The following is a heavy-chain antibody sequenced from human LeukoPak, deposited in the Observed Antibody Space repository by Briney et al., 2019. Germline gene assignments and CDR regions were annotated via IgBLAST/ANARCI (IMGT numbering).Heavy chain of an antibody. CDR1: GFTFSTYS. CDR3: ARGYWNFDY. D-gene: IGHD2-8*02. CDR2: ISYDGSNK. Sequence: GESLRLSCAASGFTFSTYSMNWVRQAPGKGLEWVAVISYDGSNKYYADPVEGRFTISRDNSKNTLLLEMNSLRAEDTAVYYCARGYWNFDYWGQGTLVTVSS. J-gene: IGHJ4*02. V-gene: IGHV3-30*03.